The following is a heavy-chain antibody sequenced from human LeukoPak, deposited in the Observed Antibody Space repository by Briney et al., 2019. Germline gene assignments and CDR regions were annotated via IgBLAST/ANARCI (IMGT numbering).Heavy chain of an antibody. J-gene: IGHJ4*02. CDR1: GGSISSGGYY. V-gene: IGHV4-31*03. Sequence: PSGTLSLTCTVSGGSISSGGYYWSWIRQHPGKGLEWIGYIYYSGSTYYNPSLKSRVTISVDTSKNQFSLKLSFVTAADTAVYYCALWRGDYVVLDYWGQGTLVTVSS. D-gene: IGHD4-17*01. CDR3: ALWRGDYVVLDY. CDR2: IYYSGST.